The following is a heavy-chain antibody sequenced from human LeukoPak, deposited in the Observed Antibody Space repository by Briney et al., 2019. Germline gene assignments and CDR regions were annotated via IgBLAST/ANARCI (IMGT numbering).Heavy chain of an antibody. CDR3: ARDLMGGPIAAAGIDY. V-gene: IGHV3-21*01. Sequence: GGSLRLSCAASGFTFSSYSMNWVRQAPGKGLEWVSSISSSSSYIYYADSVKGRFTISRDNAKNSLYLQMNSLRAEDTAVYYCARDLMGGPIAAAGIDYWGQGTPVTVSS. J-gene: IGHJ4*02. CDR2: ISSSSSYI. CDR1: GFTFSSYS. D-gene: IGHD6-13*01.